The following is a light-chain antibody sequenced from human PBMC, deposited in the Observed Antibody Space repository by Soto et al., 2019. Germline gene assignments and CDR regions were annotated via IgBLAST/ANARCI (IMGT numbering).Light chain of an antibody. CDR1: QSVSSYS. Sequence: VLTKTPGTLCLSKEERASLSCRASQSVSSYSLAWYQQKPGQAPRLVMYGTSNRATGIPDRFSGSGSGTDLTLTICRLGPADFAVYYCQHYDSSPRTFGQGTKVDI. CDR2: GTS. J-gene: IGKJ1*01. CDR3: QHYDSSPRT. V-gene: IGKV3-20*01.